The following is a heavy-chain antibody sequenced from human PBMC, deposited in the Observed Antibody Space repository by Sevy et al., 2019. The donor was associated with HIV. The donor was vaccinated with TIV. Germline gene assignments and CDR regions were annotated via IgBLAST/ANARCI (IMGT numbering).Heavy chain of an antibody. CDR1: DGSFSGYY. CDR2: INESGIT. J-gene: IGHJ5*02. CDR3: ARSPPVVVVPGAPSWFDP. V-gene: IGHV4-34*01. Sequence: SETLSLTCAVHDGSFSGYYWNWIRQLPGKGLEWIGEINESGITNYNPSLKSRVTISVDTSKKEFSLKLNSVTAADTAVYFWARSPPVVVVPGAPSWFDPWGQGTLVTVSS. D-gene: IGHD2-2*01.